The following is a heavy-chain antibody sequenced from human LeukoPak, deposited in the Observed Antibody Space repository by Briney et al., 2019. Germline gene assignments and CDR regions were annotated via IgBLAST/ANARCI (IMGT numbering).Heavy chain of an antibody. V-gene: IGHV4-30-2*01. J-gene: IGHJ4*02. CDR1: GGSISSGGYS. CDR3: AGGIAVAGSSGFFDY. D-gene: IGHD6-19*01. CDR2: IYHSGST. Sequence: SETLSLTCAVSGGSISSGGYSWGWIRQPPGKGLEWIGYIYHSGSTYYNPSLKSRVTISVDRSKNQFSLKLSSVTAADTAVYYCAGGIAVAGSSGFFDYWGQGTLVTVSS.